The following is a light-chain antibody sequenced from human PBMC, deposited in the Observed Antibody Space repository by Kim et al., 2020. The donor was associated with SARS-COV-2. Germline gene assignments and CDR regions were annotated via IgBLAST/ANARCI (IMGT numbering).Light chain of an antibody. V-gene: IGLV1-44*01. CDR1: SSNIGTNT. J-gene: IGLJ2*01. CDR3: EAWDDSLNGPF. Sequence: GQRVTISCSGVSSNIGTNTVNWYQQLPGTAPKVLLYNNDQRPSGVPDRFSGSKSGTSASLAIGGLQPEDEGDYYCEAWDDSLNGPFFGGGTQLTVL. CDR2: NND.